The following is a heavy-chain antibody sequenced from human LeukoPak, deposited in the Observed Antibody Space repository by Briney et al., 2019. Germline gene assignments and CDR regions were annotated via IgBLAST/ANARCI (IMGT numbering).Heavy chain of an antibody. J-gene: IGHJ3*02. V-gene: IGHV3-11*01. CDR2: ISSSGSTI. D-gene: IGHD2-2*01. CDR1: GFTFSDYY. Sequence: GGSPRLSCAASGFTFSDYYMSWIRQAPGKGLEWVSYISSSGSTIYYADSVKGRFTISRDNAKNSLYLQMNSQRAEDAAVYYCARGDYCSSTSCDDDAFDIWGQGTMVTVSS. CDR3: ARGDYCSSTSCDDDAFDI.